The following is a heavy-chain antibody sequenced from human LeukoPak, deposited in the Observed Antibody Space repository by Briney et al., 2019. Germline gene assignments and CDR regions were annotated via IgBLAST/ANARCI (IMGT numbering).Heavy chain of an antibody. D-gene: IGHD5-18*01. CDR3: ARHSRRGYSYGHAEYFQH. V-gene: IGHV4-59*01. J-gene: IGHJ1*01. Sequence: SETLSLTCTVSGGSISSYYWSWIRQPPGKGLEYIGYIYYSGGTNYNPSLKSRVTMSIDTSKNQFSLKLNSVTAADTAVYYCARHSRRGYSYGHAEYFQHWGQGTLVTVSS. CDR2: IYYSGGT. CDR1: GGSISSYY.